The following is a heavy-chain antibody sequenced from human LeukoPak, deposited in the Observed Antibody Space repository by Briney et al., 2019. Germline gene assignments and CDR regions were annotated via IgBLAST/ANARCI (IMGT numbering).Heavy chain of an antibody. CDR2: INSGSNYI. J-gene: IGHJ4*02. CDR1: GSTFSSIP. Sequence: GPLRPSFPPSGSTFSSIPINWVGKPPGKGRGWAASINSGSNYIFYADSVKDRFTISRDNGKNSLSLQMNSLRAEDTTVYYCARDRGGRVVVTATYFDSWGQGTLVTVSS. D-gene: IGHD2-21*02. CDR3: ARDRGGRVVVTATYFDS. V-gene: IGHV3-21*01.